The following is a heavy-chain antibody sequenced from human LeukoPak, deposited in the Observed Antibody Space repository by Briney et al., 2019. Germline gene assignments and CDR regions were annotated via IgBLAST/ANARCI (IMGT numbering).Heavy chain of an antibody. Sequence: AGYLRLSCAASGFTFSSYSMNWVRQAPGKGLEWVSSISSSSSYIYYADSVKGRFTISRDNAKNSLYLQMNSLRAEDTAVYYCARASGYTSGWYDDAFDIWGQGTMVTVSS. J-gene: IGHJ3*02. CDR3: ARASGYTSGWYDDAFDI. V-gene: IGHV3-21*01. D-gene: IGHD6-19*01. CDR2: ISSSSSYI. CDR1: GFTFSSYS.